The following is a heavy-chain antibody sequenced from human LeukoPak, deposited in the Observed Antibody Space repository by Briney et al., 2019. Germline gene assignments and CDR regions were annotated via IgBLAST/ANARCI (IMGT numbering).Heavy chain of an antibody. V-gene: IGHV3-23*01. CDR3: AKGRYRSVTPGLAFDI. CDR1: GFTFSSYA. J-gene: IGHJ3*02. CDR2: ISGSGGST. Sequence: GGSLRLSCAASGFTFSSYAMSWVRQAPGKGLEWVSAISGSGGSTYYADSVKGRFTISRDNSKNTLYLQMNSLRAEDTAVYYCAKGRYRSVTPGLAFDIWGQGTMVTVSS. D-gene: IGHD4-17*01.